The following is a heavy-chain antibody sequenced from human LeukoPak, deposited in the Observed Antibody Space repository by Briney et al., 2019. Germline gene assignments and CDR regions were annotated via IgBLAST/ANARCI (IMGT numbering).Heavy chain of an antibody. CDR2: ISSSGSTI. D-gene: IGHD5-18*01. CDR1: GFTFSSYE. V-gene: IGHV3-48*03. J-gene: IGHJ4*02. CDR3: VRDRQLSPDY. Sequence: QPGGSLRLSCAASGFTFSSYEMNWVRQAPGKGLEWVSYISSSGSTIYYADSVKGRFTISRDNAKNSLYLQMNSLRAEDTAVYYCVRDRQLSPDYWGQGTLVTVSS.